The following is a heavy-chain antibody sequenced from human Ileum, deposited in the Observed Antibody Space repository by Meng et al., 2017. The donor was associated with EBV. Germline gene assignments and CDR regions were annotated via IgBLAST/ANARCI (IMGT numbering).Heavy chain of an antibody. CDR3: VKGHVALDY. Sequence: VGGSGGGLVRSGGSLRLFCGASGFSFSDNYLDWVRQAPGKGLEWVGRIRSRAVSYTTEYAASVKGRFTISRDDSKNSLYLQMDSLKTEDTAIYYCVKGHVALDYWGQGTLVTVSS. CDR2: IRSRAVSYTT. D-gene: IGHD3-10*02. J-gene: IGHJ4*02. CDR1: GFSFSDNY. V-gene: IGHV3-72*01.